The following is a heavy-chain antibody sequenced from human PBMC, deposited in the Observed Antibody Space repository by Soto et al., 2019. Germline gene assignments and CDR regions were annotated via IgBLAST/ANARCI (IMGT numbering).Heavy chain of an antibody. CDR1: GGSISSGGYS. Sequence: QLQLQESGSGLVKPSQTLSLTCAVSGGSISSGGYSWSWIRQPPGKGLEWIGYIYHSGSTYYNPSLKSRVTISVDRSKNQFSLKLSSVTAADTVVYYCAIAEVATDAGGYFDYWGEGTLVTVSS. CDR3: AIAEVATDAGGYFDY. V-gene: IGHV4-30-2*01. J-gene: IGHJ4*02. D-gene: IGHD5-12*01. CDR2: IYHSGST.